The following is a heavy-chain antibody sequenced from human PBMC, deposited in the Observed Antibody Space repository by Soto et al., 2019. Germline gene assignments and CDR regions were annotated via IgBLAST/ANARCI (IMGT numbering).Heavy chain of an antibody. CDR1: GFTFSNAW. CDR3: TIFGVVDAFDI. Sequence: GGSLRLSCAASGFTFSNAWMSWVRQAPGKGLEWVGRIKSKTDGGTTDYAAPVKSRFTISRDDSKNTLYLQMNSLKTEDTAVYYCTIFGVVDAFDIWGQGTMVTVSS. J-gene: IGHJ3*02. V-gene: IGHV3-15*01. CDR2: IKSKTDGGTT. D-gene: IGHD3-3*01.